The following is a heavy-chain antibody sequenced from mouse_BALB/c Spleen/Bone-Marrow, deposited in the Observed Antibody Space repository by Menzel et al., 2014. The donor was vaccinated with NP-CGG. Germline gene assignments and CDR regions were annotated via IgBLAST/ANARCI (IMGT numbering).Heavy chain of an antibody. V-gene: IGHV1-7*01. CDR2: INPSTGYT. J-gene: IGHJ4*01. CDR3: ARRTLAMDY. Sequence: QVQLQQSGAELAKPGASVKMSCKASGYTFTSYWMHWVKRRPGQGLEWIGYINPSTGYTEYNQKFKDKATLTADKSSSTAYMQLSSLTSEDSAVYYCARRTLAMDYWGQGTSVTVSS. CDR1: GYTFTSYW.